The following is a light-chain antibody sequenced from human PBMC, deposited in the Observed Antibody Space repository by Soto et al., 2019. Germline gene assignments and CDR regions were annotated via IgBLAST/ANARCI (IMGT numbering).Light chain of an antibody. Sequence: EIVLTQSPATLSLSPGERATLSCRASQSVSSYLAWYQQKPGQAPRLLIYDASNRATDIPARFSGSGSGTDFTLTISSLYSEDFAVYYCQQRSDWPLTFGGGTKVEIK. CDR1: QSVSSY. V-gene: IGKV3-11*01. J-gene: IGKJ4*01. CDR3: QQRSDWPLT. CDR2: DAS.